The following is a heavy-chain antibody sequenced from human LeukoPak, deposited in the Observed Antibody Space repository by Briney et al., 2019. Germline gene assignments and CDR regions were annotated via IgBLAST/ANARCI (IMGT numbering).Heavy chain of an antibody. CDR2: INPNSGGT. D-gene: IGHD3-22*01. CDR1: GYTSTGYY. V-gene: IGHV1-2*02. J-gene: IGHJ5*02. Sequence: ASVTVSCKASGYTSTGYYMHWVRQAPGQGLEWMGWINPNSGGTNYAQKFQGRVTMTRDTSISTAYMELSRLRSDDTAVYYCARAPRYDNWFDPWGQGTLVTVSS. CDR3: ARAPRYDNWFDP.